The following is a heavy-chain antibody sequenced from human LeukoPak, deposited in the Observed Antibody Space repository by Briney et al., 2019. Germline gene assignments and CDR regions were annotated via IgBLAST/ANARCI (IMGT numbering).Heavy chain of an antibody. J-gene: IGHJ3*02. CDR3: AKHPIVPYYYGSGMKNAFDI. Sequence: GGSTRLSCAASGFTFSSYAMSWVRQAPGKGLEWVSAISGSGGSTYYADSVKGRFTISRDNSKNTLYLQMNSLRAEDTAVYYCAKHPIVPYYYGSGMKNAFDIWGQGTMVTVSS. CDR2: ISGSGGST. V-gene: IGHV3-23*01. D-gene: IGHD3-10*01. CDR1: GFTFSSYA.